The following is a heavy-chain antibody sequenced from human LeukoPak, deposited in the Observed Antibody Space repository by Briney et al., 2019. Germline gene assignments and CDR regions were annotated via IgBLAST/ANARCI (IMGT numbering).Heavy chain of an antibody. CDR3: ARSPQRYYYDSSGPLYYYYGMDV. Sequence: SETLSLTCTVSGGSISSSSYYWGWIRQPPGKGLEWIGSIYYSGSTYYNPSLKSRVTISVDTSKNQFSLKLSSVTAADTAVYYCARSPQRYYYDSSGPLYYYYGMDVWGQGTTVTVSS. CDR1: GGSISSSSYY. D-gene: IGHD3-22*01. J-gene: IGHJ6*02. V-gene: IGHV4-39*07. CDR2: IYYSGST.